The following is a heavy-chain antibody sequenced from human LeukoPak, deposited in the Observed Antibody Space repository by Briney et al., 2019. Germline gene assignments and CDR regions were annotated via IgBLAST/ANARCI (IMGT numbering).Heavy chain of an antibody. J-gene: IGHJ4*02. CDR3: AKDGGGYYTWAFDY. CDR2: ISGSGGRT. Sequence: PGGSLRLSCAASGFTFSSYAMSWVRQAPGKGLEWVSGISGSGGRTYYADSVKGRFTISRDNSKNTLYLQMNSLRAEDTAIYYCAKDGGGYYTWAFDYWGQGTLVTVSS. D-gene: IGHD3-22*01. V-gene: IGHV3-23*01. CDR1: GFTFSSYA.